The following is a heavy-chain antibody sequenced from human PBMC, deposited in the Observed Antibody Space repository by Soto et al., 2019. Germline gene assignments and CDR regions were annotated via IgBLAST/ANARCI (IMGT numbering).Heavy chain of an antibody. CDR3: ARRYCSGGSCYPTGTWFDP. V-gene: IGHV4-39*01. CDR2: IYYSGST. CDR1: GGSISSSSYY. D-gene: IGHD2-15*01. J-gene: IGHJ5*02. Sequence: SETLSLTCTVSGGSISSSSYYWGWIRQPPGKGLEWIGSIYYSGSTYYNPSLKSRVTISVDTSKNQFSLKLSSVTAADTAVYYCARRYCSGGSCYPTGTWFDPWGQGTLVTVTS.